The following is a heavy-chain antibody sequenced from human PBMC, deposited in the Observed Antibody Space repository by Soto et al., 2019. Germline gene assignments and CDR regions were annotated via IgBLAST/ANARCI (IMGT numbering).Heavy chain of an antibody. Sequence: GGSLRLSCAASGFTFSSYGMHWVRQAPGKGLEWVAVISYDGSNKYYADSVKGRFTISRDNSKNTLYLQMNSLRAEDTAVYYCAKDPAPIITPRGYFDYWGQGTLVTVSS. J-gene: IGHJ4*02. V-gene: IGHV3-30*18. D-gene: IGHD3-22*01. CDR2: ISYDGSNK. CDR3: AKDPAPIITPRGYFDY. CDR1: GFTFSSYG.